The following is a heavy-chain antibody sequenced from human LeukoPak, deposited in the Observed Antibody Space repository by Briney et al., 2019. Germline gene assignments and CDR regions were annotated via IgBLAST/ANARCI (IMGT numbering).Heavy chain of an antibody. Sequence: GGSLRLSCAASGFTFSSYAMHWVRQAPGKGLEWVVVISYDGSNKYYADSVKGRFTISRDNSKNTLYLQMNSLRAEDTAVYYCARAPRSFGEFSNWFDPWGQGTLVTVSS. CDR3: ARAPRSFGEFSNWFDP. J-gene: IGHJ5*02. D-gene: IGHD3-10*01. CDR2: ISYDGSNK. V-gene: IGHV3-30-3*01. CDR1: GFTFSSYA.